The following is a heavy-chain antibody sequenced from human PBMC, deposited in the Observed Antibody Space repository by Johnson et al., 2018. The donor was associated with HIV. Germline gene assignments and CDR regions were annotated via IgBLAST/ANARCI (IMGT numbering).Heavy chain of an antibody. V-gene: IGHV3-11*04. CDR2: ISNSGETV. CDR1: FSDYY. Sequence: FSDYYMSWIRQAPGKGLEWVSYISNSGETVFYADSVKGRFTVSRDNTKNSLFLQIDTLRAEDTAVYYCAGQVRAFDIWGQGTMVTVSS. D-gene: IGHD6-19*01. J-gene: IGHJ3*02. CDR3: AGQVRAFDI.